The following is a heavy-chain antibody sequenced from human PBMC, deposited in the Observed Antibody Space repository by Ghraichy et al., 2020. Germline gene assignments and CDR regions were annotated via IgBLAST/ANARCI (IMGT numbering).Heavy chain of an antibody. Sequence: GGSLRLSCAASGFTFSTYGMHWVRQAPGKGLEWVAVIWYDGSNKYYADSVKGRFTISRDNSKNTLFLQMNSLRGEDTAVYYCARDQASYCSSNSCFPVYWGQGALVTVSS. CDR2: IWYDGSNK. CDR1: GFTFSTYG. V-gene: IGHV3-33*01. CDR3: ARDQASYCSSNSCFPVY. D-gene: IGHD2-2*01. J-gene: IGHJ4*02.